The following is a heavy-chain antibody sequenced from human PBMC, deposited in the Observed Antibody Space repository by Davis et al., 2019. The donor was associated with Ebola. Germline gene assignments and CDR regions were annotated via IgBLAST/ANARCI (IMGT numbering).Heavy chain of an antibody. CDR2: INHGGST. D-gene: IGHD1-14*01. CDR3: ARKYNVNWFDP. J-gene: IGHJ5*02. CDR1: GGSFSGYY. V-gene: IGHV4-34*01. Sequence: MPSETLSLTCAVYGGSFSGYYWSWIRQPPGKGLEWIGEINHGGSTNYNPSLKSRVTISVDTSKNQFSLKLSSVTAADTAVYYCARKYNVNWFDPWGQGTLVTVSS.